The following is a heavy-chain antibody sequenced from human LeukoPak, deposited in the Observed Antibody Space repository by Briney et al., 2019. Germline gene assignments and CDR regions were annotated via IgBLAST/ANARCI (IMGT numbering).Heavy chain of an antibody. J-gene: IGHJ4*02. CDR1: GFTFSSYS. V-gene: IGHV3-21*01. CDR3: ARDVYDYVWGSYRYVDY. CDR2: ISSSSSYI. Sequence: GGSLRLSCAASGFTFSSYSMNWVRQAPGKGLEWVSSISSSSSYIYYADSVKGRFTISRDNAKNSLYLQMNSLRAEDTAAYYCARDVYDYVWGSYRYVDYWGQGTLVTVSS. D-gene: IGHD3-16*02.